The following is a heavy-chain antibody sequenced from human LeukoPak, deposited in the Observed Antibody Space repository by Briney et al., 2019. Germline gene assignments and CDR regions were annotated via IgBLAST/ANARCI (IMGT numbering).Heavy chain of an antibody. CDR3: AREQRFFAEQEDAFDI. J-gene: IGHJ3*02. CDR2: INPNSGGT. Sequence: ASVKVSCKASGYSFTTYAMQWVRQAPGQGLEWMGWINPNSGGTNYAQKFQGRVTMTRDTSISTAYMELSRLRSDDTAVYYCAREQRFFAEQEDAFDIWGQGTMVTVSS. CDR1: GYSFTTYA. V-gene: IGHV1-2*02. D-gene: IGHD3-3*01.